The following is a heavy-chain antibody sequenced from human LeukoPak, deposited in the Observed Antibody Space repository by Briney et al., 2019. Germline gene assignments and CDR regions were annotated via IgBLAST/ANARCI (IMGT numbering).Heavy chain of an antibody. CDR1: GFTFSSYT. CDR2: IYQSGSGSS. Sequence: GSLRLSCAVSGFTFSSYTMNWVRQPPGKGLEWIGSIYQSGSGSSYYDPSLKSRVTISGDTSKNQFFLRLSSVTAADTAVYYCASTLRFLPYRRFDYWGQGTLVTVPS. J-gene: IGHJ4*02. D-gene: IGHD3-3*01. V-gene: IGHV4-59*05. CDR3: ASTLRFLPYRRFDY.